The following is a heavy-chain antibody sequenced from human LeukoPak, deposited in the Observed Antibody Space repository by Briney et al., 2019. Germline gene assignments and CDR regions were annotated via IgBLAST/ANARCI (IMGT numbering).Heavy chain of an antibody. D-gene: IGHD4-23*01. V-gene: IGHV3-23*01. CDR2: ISDSGGRT. CDR3: AKDSVVPGLADY. J-gene: IGHJ4*02. CDR1: GITLSNYG. Sequence: GGSLRLSCVVSGITLSNYGMSWVRQAPGKGLEWVAGISDSGGRTNYADSVKGRFTISRDSPKNTLYLQMNSLRAEDTAVYYCAKDSVVPGLADYWGQGTLVTVSS.